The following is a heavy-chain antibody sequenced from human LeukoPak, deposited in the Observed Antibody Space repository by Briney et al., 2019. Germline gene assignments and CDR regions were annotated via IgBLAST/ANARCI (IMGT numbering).Heavy chain of an antibody. CDR1: GFTFSSYS. CDR3: ARGDYYDSSDPLSAGY. D-gene: IGHD3-22*01. Sequence: NPGGSLRLSCAASGFTFSSYSMNWVRQAPGKGLEWVSSISSSSSYIYYADSVKGRFTISRDNAKNSLYLQMNSLRAEDTAVYYCARGDYYDSSDPLSAGYWGQGTLVTVSS. J-gene: IGHJ4*02. CDR2: ISSSSSYI. V-gene: IGHV3-21*01.